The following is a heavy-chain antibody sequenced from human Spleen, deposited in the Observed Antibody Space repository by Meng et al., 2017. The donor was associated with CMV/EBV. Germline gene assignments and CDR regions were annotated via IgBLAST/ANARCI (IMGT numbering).Heavy chain of an antibody. Sequence: EVQLMESGGGLVQSGGSLRLSCAASGFTFSSYWMHWVRQAPGKGLVWVSHIKSDGSSTSYADSVKGRFTISRDNAKNMLYPQMNSLRAEDTALYYCTRGVYYFDYWGQGTLVTVSS. CDR3: TRGVYYFDY. V-gene: IGHV3-74*01. CDR2: IKSDGSST. D-gene: IGHD2-8*01. CDR1: GFTFSSYW. J-gene: IGHJ4*02.